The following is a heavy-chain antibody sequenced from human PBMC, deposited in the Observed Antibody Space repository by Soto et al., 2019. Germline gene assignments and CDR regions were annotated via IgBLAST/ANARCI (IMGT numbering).Heavy chain of an antibody. CDR2: IIPIFGTA. V-gene: IGHV1-69*13. Sequence: GASVKVSCKASGGTFSSYAISWVRQAPGQGLEWMGGIIPIFGTANYAQKFQGRVTITADESTSTAYMELSSLRSEDTAVYYCARDGGYSGSYYASHFDYWGQGTLVTVSS. CDR3: ARDGGYSGSYYASHFDY. J-gene: IGHJ4*02. D-gene: IGHD1-26*01. CDR1: GGTFSSYA.